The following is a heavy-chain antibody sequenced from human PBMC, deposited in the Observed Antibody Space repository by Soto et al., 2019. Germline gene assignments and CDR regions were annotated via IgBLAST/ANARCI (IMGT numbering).Heavy chain of an antibody. Sequence: GGSLRLSCAASGSTFNIYALHWVRQAPGKGLEWVAVISFDGTKKYYSDSVKGRFTISRDNLKNTLYLQMNNLRVEDAALYLCAREDDYGYRYINYGLDVWGQGTTVTVSS. CDR2: ISFDGTKK. J-gene: IGHJ6*02. CDR3: AREDDYGYRYINYGLDV. CDR1: GSTFNIYA. V-gene: IGHV3-30-3*01. D-gene: IGHD4-17*01.